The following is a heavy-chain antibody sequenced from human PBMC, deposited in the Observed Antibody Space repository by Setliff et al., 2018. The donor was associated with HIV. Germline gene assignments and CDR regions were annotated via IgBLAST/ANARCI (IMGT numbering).Heavy chain of an antibody. CDR2: IYYSGNI. CDR3: ARVGDSRSTYGMDV. D-gene: IGHD6-13*01. CDR1: GFTFSSYA. J-gene: IGHJ6*02. V-gene: IGHV4-59*01. Sequence: GSLRLSCASSGFTFSSYAMTWVRQAPGKGLEWIGTIYYSGNIKYSPSLKNRVTISIDTSKNQFSLKLSSVTAADTAVYYCARVGDSRSTYGMDVWGQGTTVTVSS.